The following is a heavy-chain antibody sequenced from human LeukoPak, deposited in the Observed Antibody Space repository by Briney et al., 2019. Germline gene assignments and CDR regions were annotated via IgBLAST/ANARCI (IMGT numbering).Heavy chain of an antibody. CDR3: ARGGGYGYGPPFDY. Sequence: SETLSLTCAVYGGSFSGYYWSWIRQPPGKGLEWIGEINHSGSTNYNPSLKSRVTISVDTSKNQFSLKLSSVTAADTAVYYCARGGGYGYGPPFDYWGEGTLVTVSS. CDR2: INHSGST. CDR1: GGSFSGYY. D-gene: IGHD5-18*01. V-gene: IGHV4-34*01. J-gene: IGHJ4*02.